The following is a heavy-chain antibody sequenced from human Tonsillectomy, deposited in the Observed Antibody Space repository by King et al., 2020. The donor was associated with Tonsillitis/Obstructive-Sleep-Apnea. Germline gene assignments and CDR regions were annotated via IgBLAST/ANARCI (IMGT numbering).Heavy chain of an antibody. CDR3: AHGRITIFGVVIMLDY. D-gene: IGHD3-3*01. Sequence: ITLKESGPTLVKPTQTLTLTCTFSGFSLSTSGVGVGWIRQPPGKALEWLVLIYWDDDKRYSPSLKSRLTITKDTSKNQVVLTMTNMDPVDTATYYCAHGRITIFGVVIMLDYWGQGTLVTVSS. J-gene: IGHJ4*02. V-gene: IGHV2-5*02. CDR1: GFSLSTSGVG. CDR2: IYWDDDK.